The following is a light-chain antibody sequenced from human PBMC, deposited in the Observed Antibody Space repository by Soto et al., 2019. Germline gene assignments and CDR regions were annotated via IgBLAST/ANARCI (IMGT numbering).Light chain of an antibody. J-gene: IGLJ1*01. CDR2: DVS. CDR1: SSDVGGYNH. Sequence: QSALTQPASVSGSPGQSITISCTGTSSDVGGYNHVSWYQQHPGTVPKLIIYDVSSRPSGVSNRFSGSKSGNTASLTISGLQAEDEADYYCSSYTSSSTYVFGTGTKLTVL. V-gene: IGLV2-14*03. CDR3: SSYTSSSTYV.